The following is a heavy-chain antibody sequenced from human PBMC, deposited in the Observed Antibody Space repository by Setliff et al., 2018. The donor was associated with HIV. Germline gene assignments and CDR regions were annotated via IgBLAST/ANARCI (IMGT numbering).Heavy chain of an antibody. Sequence: PGGSLRLSCAASGFTFSSYTMHWVRQAPGKGLEWVAAITHDGSSKYYADSVKGRFTISRDNSKNTLYLQMNSPRADDTAVYYCARDSSTKEMATIWVNSDYWGQGTLVTVSS. J-gene: IGHJ4*02. CDR2: ITHDGSSK. CDR3: ARDSSTKEMATIWVNSDY. V-gene: IGHV3-30*01. CDR1: GFTFSSYT. D-gene: IGHD5-12*01.